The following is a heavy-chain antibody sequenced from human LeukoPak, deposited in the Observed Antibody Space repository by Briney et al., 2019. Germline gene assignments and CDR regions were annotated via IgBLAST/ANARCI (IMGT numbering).Heavy chain of an antibody. CDR3: ARLRGLGGSYFAFDI. J-gene: IGHJ3*02. CDR1: GGSISRGSYY. D-gene: IGHD1-26*01. V-gene: IGHV4-61*02. CDR2: IYTSGST. Sequence: SQTLSLTCTVSGGSISRGSYYWSWIRQPAGKGLEWIGRIYTSGSTNYNPSLKSRVTISVDTSKNQFSLKLSSVTAADTAVFYCARLRGLGGSYFAFDIWGQGTMVTVSS.